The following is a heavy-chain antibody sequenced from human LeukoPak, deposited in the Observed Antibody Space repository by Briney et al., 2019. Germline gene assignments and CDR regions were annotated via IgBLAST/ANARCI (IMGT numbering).Heavy chain of an antibody. J-gene: IGHJ4*02. V-gene: IGHV4-34*01. Sequence: NPSETLSLTCAVYGGSFSGYYWSWIRQPPGKGLEWIGEINHSGSTNYDPSLKSRVTISVDTSKNQFSLKLSSVTAADTAVYYCARLLPGDYFDYWGQGTLVTVSS. CDR2: INHSGST. CDR3: ARLLPGDYFDY. CDR1: GGSFSGYY. D-gene: IGHD2/OR15-2a*01.